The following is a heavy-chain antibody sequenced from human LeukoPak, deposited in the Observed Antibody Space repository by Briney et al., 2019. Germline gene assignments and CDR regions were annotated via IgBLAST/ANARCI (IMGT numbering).Heavy chain of an antibody. D-gene: IGHD1-14*01. J-gene: IGHJ6*02. CDR3: ATGQGHGMDV. CDR2: INSDGSST. V-gene: IGHV3-74*01. Sequence: GGSLRLSCAASGLTFSSYWMHRVRQAPGKGLVWVSRINSDGSSTNYADSVKGRFTISRDNAKNTLYLQMNSLRAEDTAVYYCATGQGHGMDVWGQGTTVTVSS. CDR1: GLTFSSYW.